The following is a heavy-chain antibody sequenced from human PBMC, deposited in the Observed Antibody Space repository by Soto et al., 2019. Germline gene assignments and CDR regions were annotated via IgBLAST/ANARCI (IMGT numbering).Heavy chain of an antibody. V-gene: IGHV3-48*02. CDR2: ISSSNRTI. CDR3: AREGWPLLQTGMDV. Sequence: GGSLRLSCAASGFTFSSYSMNWVRQAPGKGLEWVSYISSSNRTINYADSVKGRFIISRDNAKNSLYLQMHSLRDEDTAVYYCAREGWPLLQTGMDVWGQGTTVTVSS. D-gene: IGHD2-15*01. CDR1: GFTFSSYS. J-gene: IGHJ6*02.